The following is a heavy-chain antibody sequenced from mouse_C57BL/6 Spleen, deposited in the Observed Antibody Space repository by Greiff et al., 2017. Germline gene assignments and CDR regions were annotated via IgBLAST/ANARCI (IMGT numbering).Heavy chain of an antibody. CDR3: ARGGRSPY. D-gene: IGHD1-1*01. CDR2: IDPSDSYT. V-gene: IGHV1-69*01. CDR1: GYTFTSYW. J-gene: IGHJ2*01. Sequence: QVQLQQPGAELVMPGASVKLSCKASGYTFTSYWMHWVKQRPGQGLEWIGEIDPSDSYTNYNQKFKGKSTLTVDKSSSTAYMQLSSLTSEASAVYYCARGGRSPYWGQGTTLTVSS.